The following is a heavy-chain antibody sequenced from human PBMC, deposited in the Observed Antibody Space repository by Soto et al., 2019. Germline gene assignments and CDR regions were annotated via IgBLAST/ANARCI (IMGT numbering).Heavy chain of an antibody. D-gene: IGHD3-3*01. V-gene: IGHV1-18*01. Sequence: ASVKVSCKASGYTFTSYGISWVRQANGQGLEWMGWISAYNGNTNYAQKLQGRVTMTTDTSTSTAYMELRSLRSDDTAVYYCARDRAPFWTYDHFHDYWGQGTLVTVSS. CDR3: ARDRAPFWTYDHFHDY. CDR1: GYTFTSYG. CDR2: ISAYNGNT. J-gene: IGHJ4*02.